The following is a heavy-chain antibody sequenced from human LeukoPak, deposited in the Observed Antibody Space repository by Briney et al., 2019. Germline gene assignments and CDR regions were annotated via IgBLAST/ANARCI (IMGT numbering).Heavy chain of an antibody. J-gene: IGHJ4*02. CDR1: GFTFGDYA. D-gene: IGHD6-6*01. CDR2: IRSKAYGGTT. Sequence: GGSLRLSCTASGFTFGDYAMSWVRQAPGKGLEWVGFIRSKAYGGTTDYAASVKGRFTISRDDSKSIAYLQMNSLKTEDAAMYYCTRVSSAYSSSPLFDYWGQGTLVTVSS. V-gene: IGHV3-49*04. CDR3: TRVSSAYSSSPLFDY.